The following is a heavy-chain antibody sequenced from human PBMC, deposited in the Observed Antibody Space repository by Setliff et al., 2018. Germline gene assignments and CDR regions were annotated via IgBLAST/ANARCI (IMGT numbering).Heavy chain of an antibody. CDR3: AKRGDSSSWLEY. Sequence: GGSLRLSCAASGFTFSTYAMHWVRQAPGKGLEWVAVTSYDGINKYHADSVKGRFAISRDDSKKTLYLQMNSLRAEDTAVYYCAKRGDSSSWLEYWGQGTLVTVSS. CDR2: TSYDGINK. CDR1: GFTFSTYA. D-gene: IGHD6-13*01. J-gene: IGHJ4*02. V-gene: IGHV3-30*01.